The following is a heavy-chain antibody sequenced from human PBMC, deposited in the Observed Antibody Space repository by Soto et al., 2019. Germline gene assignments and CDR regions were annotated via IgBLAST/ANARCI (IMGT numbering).Heavy chain of an antibody. CDR2: INTYNGNT. V-gene: IGHV1-18*01. J-gene: IGHJ5*02. CDR3: AREPAAGDWFDP. D-gene: IGHD6-13*01. CDR1: GYSFTSYG. Sequence: QVQLVQSGAEVKKPGASVKVSCKASGYSFTSYGITWVRQAPGQGLEWMGWINTYNGNTNYAQTLQGRVTMTTDTSTSTAYMELRSLRSDDTAVYYCAREPAAGDWFDPWGQGTLVTVSS.